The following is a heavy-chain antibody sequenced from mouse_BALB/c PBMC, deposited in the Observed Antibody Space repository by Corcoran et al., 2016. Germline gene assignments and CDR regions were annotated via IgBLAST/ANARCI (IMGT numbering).Heavy chain of an antibody. J-gene: IGHJ2*01. CDR3: ARPPRGSSYEVFDY. V-gene: IGHV9-3-1*01. Sequence: QIQLVQSGPELKKPGETVKISCKASGYTFTNYGMNWVKQAPGKGLKWMGWINTYTGEPTYADDFKGRFAFSLETSASTAYLQINNLKNEDTATYFCARPPRGSSYEVFDYWGQGTTLTVSS. CDR1: GYTFTNYG. D-gene: IGHD1-1*01. CDR2: INTYTGEP.